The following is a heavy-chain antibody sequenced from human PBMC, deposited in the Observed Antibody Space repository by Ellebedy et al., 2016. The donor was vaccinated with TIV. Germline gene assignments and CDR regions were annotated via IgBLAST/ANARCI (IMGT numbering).Heavy chain of an antibody. D-gene: IGHD6-19*01. V-gene: IGHV4-4*02. CDR1: GGSISSSNW. CDR3: ARASIAVAGKMRGGFDY. CDR2: IYHSGST. Sequence: MPSETLSLTCAVSGGSISSSNWWSWVRQPPGKGLEWIGEIYHSGSTNYNPSLKSRVTISVDKSKNQFSLKLSSVTAADTAVYYCARASIAVAGKMRGGFDYWGQGTLVTVSS. J-gene: IGHJ4*02.